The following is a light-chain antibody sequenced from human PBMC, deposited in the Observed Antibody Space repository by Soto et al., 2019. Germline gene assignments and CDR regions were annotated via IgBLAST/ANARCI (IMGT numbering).Light chain of an antibody. CDR3: SSYTGSSTLV. Sequence: QSALTQPASVSGSPGQSITISCTGTSSDVGGFNYVSWYQQRPGKAPKLMIYEVSNRPSGVSYRFSGSKSGNTASLTISGLQAEDEADYYCSSYTGSSTLVFGTGTKVTVL. CDR1: SSDVGGFNY. V-gene: IGLV2-14*01. J-gene: IGLJ1*01. CDR2: EVS.